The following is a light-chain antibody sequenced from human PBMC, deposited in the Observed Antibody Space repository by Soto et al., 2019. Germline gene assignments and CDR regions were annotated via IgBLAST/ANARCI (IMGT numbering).Light chain of an antibody. J-gene: IGLJ1*01. V-gene: IGLV7-46*01. CDR3: LLSYSGALYV. CDR1: TGAVTSGHY. CDR2: DTS. Sequence: QAVVTREPSLTVSPGGTVTLTCGSSTGAVTSGHYPYWFQQKPGQAPRTLIYDTSNKHSWTPARFSGSLLGGKAALTLSGAQPEDEAEYYCLLSYSGALYVFGTGTKVT.